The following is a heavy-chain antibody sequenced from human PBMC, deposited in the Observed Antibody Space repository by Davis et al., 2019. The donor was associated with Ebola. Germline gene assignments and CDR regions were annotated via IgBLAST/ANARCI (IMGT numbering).Heavy chain of an antibody. CDR2: IYYSGST. CDR1: GGSISSGGYY. CDR3: ARGSATDFWSGYYMGYFDY. Sequence: PSETLSLTCTVSGGSISSGGYYWSWIRQHPGKGLEWIGYIYYSGSTYYNPSLKSRVTISVDTSKNQFSLKLSSVTAADTAVYYCARGSATDFWSGYYMGYFDYWGQGTLVTVSS. J-gene: IGHJ4*02. V-gene: IGHV4-31*03. D-gene: IGHD3-3*01.